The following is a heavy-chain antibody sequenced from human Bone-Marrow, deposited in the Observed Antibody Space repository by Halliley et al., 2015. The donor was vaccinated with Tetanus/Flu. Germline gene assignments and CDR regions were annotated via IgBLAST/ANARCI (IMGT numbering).Heavy chain of an antibody. CDR1: DGSISRDGYY. CDR3: ARGVVRHRYYYGMDV. V-gene: IGHV4-31*03. J-gene: IGHJ6*02. Sequence: TLSLTCNVSDGSISRDGYYWTWIRHHPGRGLEWIGYIYHSGITFSNPSLKSRSTISIDTSKNHFSLRLNSVTAADTAVYYCARGVVRHRYYYGMDVWGQGTTVTVSS. CDR2: IYHSGIT.